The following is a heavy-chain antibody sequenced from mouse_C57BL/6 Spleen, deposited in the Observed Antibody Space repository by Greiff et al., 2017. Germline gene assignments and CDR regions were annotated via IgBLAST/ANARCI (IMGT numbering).Heavy chain of an antibody. CDR1: GYAFSSSW. CDR2: IYPGDGGT. V-gene: IGHV1-82*01. J-gene: IGHJ2*01. Sequence: VQLQQSGPELVKPGASVKISCKASGYAFSSSWMNWVKQRPGKGLEWIGRIYPGDGGTNYNGKFKGKATLTADKSSSTAYIQLSSLTSEDSAVYFCARWNSNSDWGQGTTLTVSS. D-gene: IGHD2-5*01. CDR3: ARWNSNSD.